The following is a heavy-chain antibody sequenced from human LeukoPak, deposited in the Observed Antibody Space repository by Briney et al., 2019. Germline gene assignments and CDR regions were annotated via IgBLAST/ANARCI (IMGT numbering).Heavy chain of an antibody. V-gene: IGHV4-38-2*01. D-gene: IGHD6-19*01. J-gene: IGHJ4*02. CDR2: IYHNGNT. CDR3: ARNEGIVVAGTWFDN. CDR1: GFSITGGYY. Sequence: SETLSLNCAVSGFSITGGYYWVWIRQPPGKGLEWIGSIYHNGNTLFNTSLKSRVTLSVDSSKNQFSLRLSSVTAADTAGYYCARNEGIVVAGTWFDNWGQGTLVIVSS.